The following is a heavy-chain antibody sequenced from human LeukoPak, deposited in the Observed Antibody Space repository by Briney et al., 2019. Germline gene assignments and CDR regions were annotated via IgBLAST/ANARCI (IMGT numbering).Heavy chain of an antibody. CDR2: GSDIGGT. CDR1: GGSLNGHY. V-gene: IGHV4-34*01. CDR3: ARAMPVAGTQFDP. J-gene: IGHJ5*02. D-gene: IGHD6-19*01. Sequence: PSETLSLTCAVYGGSLNGHYWSWIRQSPGKGLEWIGEGSDIGGTKFNPSLKSRVSISVDTSKNQFSLKLSSVTAADTAVYYCARAMPVAGTQFDPWGQGTLVTVSS.